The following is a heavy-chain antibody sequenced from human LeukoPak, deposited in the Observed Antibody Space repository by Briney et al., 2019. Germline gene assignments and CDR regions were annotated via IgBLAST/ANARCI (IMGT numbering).Heavy chain of an antibody. D-gene: IGHD3-10*01. CDR2: IYYSGST. V-gene: IGHV4-39*07. Sequence: PSETLSLTCTVSGGSISSSSYYWGWIRQPPGKGLEWIGSIYYSGSTYYNPSLKSRVTISVDTSKHQFSLKLSSVTAADTAMYYCARQKTRTLVVTMLRGGRSPHNWFDPWGQGTLVTVSS. J-gene: IGHJ5*02. CDR3: ARQKTRTLVVTMLRGGRSPHNWFDP. CDR1: GGSISSSSYY.